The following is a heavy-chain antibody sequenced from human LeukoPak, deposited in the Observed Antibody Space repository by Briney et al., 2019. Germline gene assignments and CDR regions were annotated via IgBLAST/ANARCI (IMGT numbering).Heavy chain of an antibody. D-gene: IGHD3-22*01. CDR3: QYYYDSSGYGLIDY. CDR2: IYSGGST. V-gene: IGHV3-53*01. CDR1: GFTVSSNY. Sequence: GGSLRLSCAASGFTVSSNYMSWVRQAPGKGLEWVSVIYSGGSTYYADSVKGRFTISRDNSKNTLYLQMSSLRAEDTAVYYCQYYYDSSGYGLIDYWGQGTLVTVSS. J-gene: IGHJ4*02.